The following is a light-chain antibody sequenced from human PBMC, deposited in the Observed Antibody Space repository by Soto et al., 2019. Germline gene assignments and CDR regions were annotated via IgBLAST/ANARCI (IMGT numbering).Light chain of an antibody. J-gene: IGKJ1*01. Sequence: IQMTQSPSSLSASVGDRVTITCRASQGISSYLNWYQQRPGKAPNLLIYDATRLHSGVPPRFSGSGYGTDFTLTISSLQPEDFATYYCQQSYSTPWTFGQGTKVDIK. CDR2: DAT. CDR3: QQSYSTPWT. V-gene: IGKV1-39*01. CDR1: QGISSY.